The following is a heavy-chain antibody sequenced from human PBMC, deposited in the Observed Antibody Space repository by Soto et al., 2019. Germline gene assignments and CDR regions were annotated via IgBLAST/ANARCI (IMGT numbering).Heavy chain of an antibody. Sequence: SETLSLTCTVSGGSISSGGYYWSWIRQHPGKGLEWIGYIYYSGSIYYNPSLKSRVTISVDTSKNQFSLKLSSVTAADTAVYYCARDRGVRGIGITGTNYYYYGMDVWGQGTTVTVSS. CDR3: ARDRGVRGIGITGTNYYYYGMDV. CDR2: IYYSGSI. D-gene: IGHD1-7*01. V-gene: IGHV4-31*03. CDR1: GGSISSGGYY. J-gene: IGHJ6*02.